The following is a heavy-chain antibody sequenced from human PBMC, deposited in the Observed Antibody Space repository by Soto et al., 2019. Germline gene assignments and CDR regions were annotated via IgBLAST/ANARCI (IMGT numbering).Heavy chain of an antibody. CDR1: GFILSNYA. Sequence: GGSLRLSCAASGFILSNYAMNWVRQAPGKGLEWVSALSKDGANEHYADSVKGRFTISRDGSKNTLYLQMNSLRAEDTAMYYCAKDPSTGSADYWGQGTQVTVSS. CDR3: AKDPSTGSADY. D-gene: IGHD3-9*01. J-gene: IGHJ4*02. V-gene: IGHV3-23*01. CDR2: LSKDGANE.